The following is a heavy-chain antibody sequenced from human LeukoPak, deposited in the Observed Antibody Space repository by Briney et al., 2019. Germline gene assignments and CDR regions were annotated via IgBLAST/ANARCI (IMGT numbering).Heavy chain of an antibody. CDR1: GFTFTIYS. D-gene: IGHD6-6*01. V-gene: IGHV3-21*01. CDR3: ARGTYRSSSPSIGMPYYLDY. CDR2: ISSSGSYI. J-gene: IGHJ4*02. Sequence: GGSLRLSCAASGFTFTIYSMNWVRQAPGKGLEWVSSISSSGSYIFYAQSVEGRFIISRDNAKNSHYLQMNSLRVDDTAVYFCARGTYRSSSPSIGMPYYLDYWGQGTLVTVSS.